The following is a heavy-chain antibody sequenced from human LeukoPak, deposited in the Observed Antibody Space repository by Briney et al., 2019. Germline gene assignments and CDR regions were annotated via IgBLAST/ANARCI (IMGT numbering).Heavy chain of an antibody. D-gene: IGHD3-10*01. J-gene: IGHJ5*02. Sequence: VASVKVSCKASGYTFTSYDINWVRQATGQGLEWMGWMNPNSGNTGYAQKFQGRVTMTRNTSISTAYMELSSLRSEDTAVYYCARRWVYYYGSGSSSFDPWGQGTLVTVSS. V-gene: IGHV1-8*01. CDR1: GYTFTSYD. CDR3: ARRWVYYYGSGSSSFDP. CDR2: MNPNSGNT.